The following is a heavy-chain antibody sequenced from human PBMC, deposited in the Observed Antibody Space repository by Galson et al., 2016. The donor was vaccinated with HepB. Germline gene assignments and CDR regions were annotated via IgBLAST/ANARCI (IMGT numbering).Heavy chain of an antibody. CDR3: VRPPVDQDSSGYPGDYFEY. V-gene: IGHV3-64D*06. CDR1: GFRFSSYA. J-gene: IGHJ4*02. D-gene: IGHD3-22*01. Sequence: SLRLSCAASGFRFSSYATHWVRQAPGKGLEYVSAISKNGGSTFYADSVQGRFTISRDNSKNTLYLQMSSLRAEDTAVYYCVRPPVDQDSSGYPGDYFEYWGQGILVTVSS. CDR2: ISKNGGST.